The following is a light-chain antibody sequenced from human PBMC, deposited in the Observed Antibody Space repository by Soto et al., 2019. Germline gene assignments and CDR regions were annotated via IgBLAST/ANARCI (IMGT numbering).Light chain of an antibody. CDR3: QQYNSYWLLT. CDR2: DAS. J-gene: IGKJ4*01. CDR1: QSISSW. Sequence: DIQMTQSPSTLSASVGDRVTITCRASQSISSWLAWYQQKPGKAPKLLIYDASSLESGVPSRFSGSGSGTEFTLTISSLQPDDFATYYCQQYNSYWLLTFGGGTKVEIK. V-gene: IGKV1-5*01.